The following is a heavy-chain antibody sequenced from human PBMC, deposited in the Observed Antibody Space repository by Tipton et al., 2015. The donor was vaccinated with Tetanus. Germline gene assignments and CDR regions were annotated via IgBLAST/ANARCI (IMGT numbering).Heavy chain of an antibody. CDR1: GGSMRGDH. J-gene: IGHJ4*02. V-gene: IGHV4-59*01. CDR2: TYDSGRI. D-gene: IGHD5-24*01. CDR3: AGYRGGWGGRGY. Sequence: TLSLTCTVSGGSMRGDHWSWIRQPPGKGLEWLGHTYDSGRINSNPSLKSRVTISVDASRNQFSLTLNSVTAADTAVYFCAGYRGGWGGRGYWGQGTLVTVSS.